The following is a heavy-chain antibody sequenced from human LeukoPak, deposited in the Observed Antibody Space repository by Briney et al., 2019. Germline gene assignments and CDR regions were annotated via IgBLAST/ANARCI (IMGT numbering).Heavy chain of an antibody. J-gene: IGHJ3*02. CDR2: IYYSGST. CDR3: ARDPYITIFGVVNHDAFDI. Sequence: SETLSLTCTVSGGSISSSSYYWGWIRQPPGKGLEWIESIYYSGSTYYNPSLKSRVTISVDTSKNQFSLKLSSVTAADTAVYYCARDPYITIFGVVNHDAFDIWGQGTMVTVSS. CDR1: GGSISSSSYY. V-gene: IGHV4-39*07. D-gene: IGHD3-3*01.